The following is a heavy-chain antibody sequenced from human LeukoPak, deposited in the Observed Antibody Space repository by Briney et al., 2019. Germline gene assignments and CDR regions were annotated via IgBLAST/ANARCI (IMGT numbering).Heavy chain of an antibody. D-gene: IGHD4-17*01. CDR2: IRYDGSNK. CDR3: AKDWGDYAHKTANWFDP. CDR1: GFTFSTYG. J-gene: IGHJ5*02. Sequence: PGGSLRLSCAASGFTFSTYGMHWVRQAPGGGLQWVAFIRYDGSNKYYADSVKGRFTISRDNSNNTLYLQMNSLRPEDTAVYYCAKDWGDYAHKTANWFDPWGQGTLVTVS. V-gene: IGHV3-30*02.